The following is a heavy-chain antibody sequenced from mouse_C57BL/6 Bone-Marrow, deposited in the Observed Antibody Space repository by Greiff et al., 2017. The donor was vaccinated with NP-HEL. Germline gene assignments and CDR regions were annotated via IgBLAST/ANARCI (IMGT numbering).Heavy chain of an antibody. CDR1: GYTFTSYW. V-gene: IGHV1-72*01. Sequence: QVQLKQPGAELVMPGASVKLSCKASGYTFTSYWMHWVKQRPGRGLEWIGRIDPNSGGTKYNEKFKSKATLTVDKPSSTAYMQLSSLTSEDSAVYYCAFITTAYYFDYWGQGTTLTVSS. CDR3: AFITTAYYFDY. J-gene: IGHJ2*01. CDR2: IDPNSGGT. D-gene: IGHD1-2*01.